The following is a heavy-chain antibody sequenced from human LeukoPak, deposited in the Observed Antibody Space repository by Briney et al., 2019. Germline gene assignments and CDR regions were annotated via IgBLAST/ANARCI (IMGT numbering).Heavy chain of an antibody. Sequence: QPGGSLRLSCAASGFTFSSYSMNWVRQAPGKGLEWVSSISSSSSTIYYADSVKGRFTISRDNAKNSLYLQMNSLRDEDTAVYYCARGAYGDYVDYYNYGMDVWGQGTTVTVSS. CDR1: GFTFSSYS. CDR3: ARGAYGDYVDYYNYGMDV. CDR2: ISSSSSTI. D-gene: IGHD4-17*01. V-gene: IGHV3-48*02. J-gene: IGHJ6*02.